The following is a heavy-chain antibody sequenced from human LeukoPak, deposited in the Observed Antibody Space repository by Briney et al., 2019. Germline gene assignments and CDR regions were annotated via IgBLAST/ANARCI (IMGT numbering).Heavy chain of an antibody. Sequence: PGGSLRLSCAASGFTFSDYYMSWVRQAPGKGLEWFSFLSGSGEIIYYADSVKGRFTISRDNARNSLYLQMNSLRAEDTAVYHCARAGQNNWFDPWGQGTLVTVSS. V-gene: IGHV3-11*01. J-gene: IGHJ5*02. CDR3: ARAGQNNWFDP. CDR1: GFTFSDYY. CDR2: LSGSGEII.